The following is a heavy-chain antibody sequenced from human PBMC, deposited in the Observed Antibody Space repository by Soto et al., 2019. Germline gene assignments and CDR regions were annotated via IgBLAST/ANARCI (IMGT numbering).Heavy chain of an antibody. CDR2: INTGNGNT. D-gene: IGHD6-19*01. V-gene: IGHV1-3*04. CDR1: GYTFTSYA. Sequence: ASVKVSCKASGYTFTSYAMHWVRQAPGQRLEWMGWINTGNGNTKYSQKFQGRVTITRDTSASTAYMELSSLRSEDTAVYYCARGGEHSSCWLFDYWGQRPLVTASS. J-gene: IGHJ4*02. CDR3: ARGGEHSSCWLFDY.